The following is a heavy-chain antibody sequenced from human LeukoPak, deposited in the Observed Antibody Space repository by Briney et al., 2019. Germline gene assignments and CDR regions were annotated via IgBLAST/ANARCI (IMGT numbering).Heavy chain of an antibody. CDR1: GFTFSSYA. CDR2: ISGSGGST. D-gene: IGHD6-19*01. V-gene: IGHV3-23*01. J-gene: IGHJ4*02. CDR3: ANRLKAGVDY. Sequence: PGGSLRLSCAASGFTFSSYAMSWVRQAPRKGLEWVSAISGSGGSTYYADSVKGRFTISRDNSKNTLYLQMNSLRAEDTAVYYCANRLKAGVDYWGQGTLVTVSS.